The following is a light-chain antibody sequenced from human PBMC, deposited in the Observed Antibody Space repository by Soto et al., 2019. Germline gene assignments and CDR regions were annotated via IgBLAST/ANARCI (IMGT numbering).Light chain of an antibody. CDR3: QQSFNTPS. CDR1: QTVSSY. Sequence: DSQMNQYPSSLSASVGDRVNITCRASQTVSSYLNWYQQQPGTVPKLLIYATSNLQSGVPSRLSGRGFGTDFTLTIRSLQPEDFATYYCQQSFNTPSFGQGTRLEIK. CDR2: ATS. J-gene: IGKJ5*01. V-gene: IGKV1-39*01.